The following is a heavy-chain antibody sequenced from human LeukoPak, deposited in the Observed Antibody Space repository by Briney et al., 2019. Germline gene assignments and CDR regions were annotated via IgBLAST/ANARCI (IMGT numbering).Heavy chain of an antibody. CDR1: EFTFSRYA. J-gene: IGHJ4*02. CDR2: ISGTGGST. CDR3: AKFQANYYDSSGYGCFDY. Sequence: PRGSLRLSCAASEFTFSRYAMSWVRQAPGKGLEWVSTISGTGGSTYYADSVKGRFTISRDNSKNTMYLQMNSLRAEDTAVYYCAKFQANYYDSSGYGCFDYWGQGTLVTVSS. D-gene: IGHD3-22*01. V-gene: IGHV3-23*01.